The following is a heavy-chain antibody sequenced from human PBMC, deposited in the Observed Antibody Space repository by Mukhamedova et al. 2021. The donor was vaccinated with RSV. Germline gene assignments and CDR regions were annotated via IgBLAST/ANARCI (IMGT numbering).Heavy chain of an antibody. CDR3: AKPHPTISTYG. D-gene: IGHD2/OR15-2a*01. CDR1: GFTFRDYD. Sequence: GFTFRDYDIHWVRQAPGKGLEWVAFISFDGSDTNYAASVKGRFIISRDNSNSTLFLQMNSLRADDTAVYFCAKPHPTISTYGWGQ. CDR2: ISFDGSDT. V-gene: IGHV3-30*18. J-gene: IGHJ1*01.